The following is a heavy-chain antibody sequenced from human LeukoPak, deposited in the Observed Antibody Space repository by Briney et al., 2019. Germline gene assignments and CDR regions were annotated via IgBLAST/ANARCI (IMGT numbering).Heavy chain of an antibody. J-gene: IGHJ4*02. D-gene: IGHD3-10*01. CDR3: AAGFGELSH. CDR1: GFTFSSYS. V-gene: IGHV3-33*01. CDR2: IWYDGSNK. Sequence: QAGGSLRLSCAASGFTFSSYSMHWVRQAPGKGLEWVAVIWYDGSNKYYVDSVKGRFTISRDNSKNTLYLQMNSLRAEDTAVYYCAAGFGELSHWGQGTLVTVSS.